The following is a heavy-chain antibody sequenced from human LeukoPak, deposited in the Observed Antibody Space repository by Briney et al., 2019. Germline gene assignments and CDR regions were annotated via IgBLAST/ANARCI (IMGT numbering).Heavy chain of an antibody. V-gene: IGHV3-33*01. CDR1: GFTFSSYG. D-gene: IGHD6-13*01. Sequence: GGSLRLSCAASGFTFSSYGTHWVRQAPGKGLEWVAVIWYDGSNKYYADSMKGRFTISRDNSKNTLYLQMNSLRAEDTAVYYCARDLIAAAGTSWGQGTLVTVSS. CDR2: IWYDGSNK. CDR3: ARDLIAAAGTS. J-gene: IGHJ5*02.